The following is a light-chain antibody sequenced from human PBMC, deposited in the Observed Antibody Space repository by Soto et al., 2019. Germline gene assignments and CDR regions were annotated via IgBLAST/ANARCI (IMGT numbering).Light chain of an antibody. CDR1: QSIGNS. J-gene: IGKJ4*01. CDR2: DAF. CDR3: RQRYNWPLT. Sequence: TVLTQPPATLSLFPGERATLPCKPSQSIGNSLGWFQQKPGQAPRLLIDDAFNRATGIPARFTGSGSGSDFTLTISSLEPEDFGVYYCRQRYNWPLTFGGGTKVDIK. V-gene: IGKV3-11*01.